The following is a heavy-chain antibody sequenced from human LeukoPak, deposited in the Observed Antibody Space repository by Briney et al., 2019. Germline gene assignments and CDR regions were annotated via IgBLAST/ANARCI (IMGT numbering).Heavy chain of an antibody. D-gene: IGHD3-22*01. V-gene: IGHV1-18*01. CDR3: AREGKYYYDSTTNY. Sequence: ASVTVSCTASGYTFPSYGISWVRQAPGQGLEWMGWISAYNGNTNYAQKLQGRVTMTTDTSTSTAYMELRSLRSDDTAVYYCAREGKYYYDSTTNYWGQGTLVTVSS. J-gene: IGHJ4*02. CDR1: GYTFPSYG. CDR2: ISAYNGNT.